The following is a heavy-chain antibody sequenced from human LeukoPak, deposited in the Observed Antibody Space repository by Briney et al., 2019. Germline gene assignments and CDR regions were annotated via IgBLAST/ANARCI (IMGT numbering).Heavy chain of an antibody. CDR3: ARAAWRVEFELDY. Sequence: ASVKVSCKASGGTFSSYAISWVRQAPGQGLEWMGGIIPIFGTANYAQKFQGRVTITTDESTSTAYMELSSLRSEDTAVYYCARAAWRVEFELDYWGQGTLVTVSS. CDR2: IIPIFGTA. CDR1: GGTFSSYA. J-gene: IGHJ4*02. D-gene: IGHD3-3*01. V-gene: IGHV1-69*05.